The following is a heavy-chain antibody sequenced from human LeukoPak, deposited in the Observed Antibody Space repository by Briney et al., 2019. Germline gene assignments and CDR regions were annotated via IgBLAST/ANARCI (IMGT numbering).Heavy chain of an antibody. J-gene: IGHJ4*02. Sequence: GGSLRLSCAGSGFSVSSNYMNWVRQAPGKGLEWVSAIYTGGTTYYADSVKGRFTISRDNSKNTLYLEMDSLRAEDTAVYYCATDKLGSGYASDFDYWCQGTLVTVSS. CDR3: ATDKLGSGYASDFDY. V-gene: IGHV3-66*02. D-gene: IGHD2-15*01. CDR2: IYTGGTT. CDR1: GFSVSSNY.